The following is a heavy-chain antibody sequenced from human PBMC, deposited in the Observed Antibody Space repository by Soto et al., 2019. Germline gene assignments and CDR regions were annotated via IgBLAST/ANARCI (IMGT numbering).Heavy chain of an antibody. CDR2: MSHGGGT. Sequence: QVQLQQWGAGLLKPSETLSLTCAVYGGSVSSSSNYYWSCIRQPPGKGLEWIGEMSHGGGTHFNPAITSRVTISVDTSKHQFSLKMSSVTAADTALYYCARVERGTATTVVDAFDIWGPGTMVTVSS. CDR1: GGSVSSSSNYY. V-gene: IGHV4-34*01. D-gene: IGHD1-1*01. J-gene: IGHJ3*02. CDR3: ARVERGTATTVVDAFDI.